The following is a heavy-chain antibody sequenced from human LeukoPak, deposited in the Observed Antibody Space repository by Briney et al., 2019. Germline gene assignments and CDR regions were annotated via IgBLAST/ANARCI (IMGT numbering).Heavy chain of an antibody. D-gene: IGHD3-10*01. V-gene: IGHV3-48*04. CDR3: ARVLLWFGEPRFDY. J-gene: IGHJ4*02. CDR1: GFTFSSYS. CDR2: ISSSSSTI. Sequence: GGSLRLSCAASGFTFSSYSMNWVRQAPGKGLEWVSYISSSSSTIYYADSVKGRFTISRDNAKNSLYLQKNSLRAEDTAVYYCARVLLWFGEPRFDYWGQGTLVTVSS.